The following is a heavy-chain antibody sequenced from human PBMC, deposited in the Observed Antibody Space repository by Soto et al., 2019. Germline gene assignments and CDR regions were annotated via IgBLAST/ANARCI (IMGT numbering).Heavy chain of an antibody. J-gene: IGHJ4*02. V-gene: IGHV1-18*01. Sequence: QVQLVQSGAEVKKPGASVKVSCKASGYTFITYGVSWVRQAPGQGLDWLGWISTYNGNTRYAERLQGRVTMTTDTTPNTANRELRNLRSDDTAVYYCARGPTDYYDNSANYFLDYGGQGTLVTVSS. D-gene: IGHD3-22*01. CDR2: ISTYNGNT. CDR3: ARGPTDYYDNSANYFLDY. CDR1: GYTFITYG.